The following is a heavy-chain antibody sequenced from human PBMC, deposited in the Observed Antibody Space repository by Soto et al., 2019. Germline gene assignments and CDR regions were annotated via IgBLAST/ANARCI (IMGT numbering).Heavy chain of an antibody. D-gene: IGHD2-15*01. V-gene: IGHV3-21*01. CDR2: ISSSSSYI. Sequence: GGSLRLSCAASGFTFSSYSMNWVRQAPGKGLEWVSSISSSSSYIYYADSVKGRFTISRDNAKNSLYLQMNSLRAEDTAVYYCAASDCSGGSCYSWGNWFDPWGQGTLVTVSS. CDR1: GFTFSSYS. CDR3: AASDCSGGSCYSWGNWFDP. J-gene: IGHJ5*02.